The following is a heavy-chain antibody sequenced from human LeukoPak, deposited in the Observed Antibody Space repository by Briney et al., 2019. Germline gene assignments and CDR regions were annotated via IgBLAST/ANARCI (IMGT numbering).Heavy chain of an antibody. CDR2: TRNKANSYTT. CDR1: GFTFSDHY. D-gene: IGHD3-10*01. V-gene: IGHV3-72*01. CDR3: VKALTLSGTYLGD. J-gene: IGHJ4*02. Sequence: GGSLRLSCAASGFTFSDHYMDWVRQAPGKGLEWVGRTRNKANSYTTEYAASVKGRFTISRDDSKNSLYLQMNSLRAEDTALYYCVKALTLSGTYLGDWGQGTLVTVFS.